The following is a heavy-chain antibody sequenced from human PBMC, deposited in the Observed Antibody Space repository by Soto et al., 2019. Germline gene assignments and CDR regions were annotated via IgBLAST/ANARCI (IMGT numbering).Heavy chain of an antibody. CDR1: GFTFSSYG. CDR2: ISYDGSNK. Sequence: QVQLVESGGGVVQPGRSLRLSCAASGFTFSSYGMHWVRQAPGKGLEWVAVISYDGSNKYYADSVKGRFTISRDNSKNSLYLQMNSLRAEDTAVYYCAKEVSRVRIAAAGRAGVYFQHWGQGTLVTVSS. CDR3: AKEVSRVRIAAAGRAGVYFQH. J-gene: IGHJ1*01. D-gene: IGHD6-13*01. V-gene: IGHV3-30*18.